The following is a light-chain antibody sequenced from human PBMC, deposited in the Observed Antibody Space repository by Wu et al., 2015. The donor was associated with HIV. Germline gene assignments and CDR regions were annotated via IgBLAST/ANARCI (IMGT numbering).Light chain of an antibody. CDR3: LRHRTYPPT. Sequence: DIQMTQSPSVKSASVGDRVTITCRASQDITNYLAWFQQKPGKVPKRLIYGASNLQSGVPSRFGGSGSGTEFTLTISSLQPEDFGTYYCLRHRTYPPTFGPGTKVDMK. V-gene: IGKV1-17*03. CDR2: GAS. J-gene: IGKJ3*01. CDR1: QDITNY.